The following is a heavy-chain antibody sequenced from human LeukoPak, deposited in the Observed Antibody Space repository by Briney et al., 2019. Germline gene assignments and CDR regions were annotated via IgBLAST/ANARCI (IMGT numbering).Heavy chain of an antibody. CDR2: IFNTGPA. D-gene: IGHD1-1*01. J-gene: IGHJ5*02. CDR3: AASWNDERCFDP. Sequence: PSETLSLTCKVSGASVSTTPYYWTWLRQPAGKGLEWIGRIFNTGPANYNPSFKSRVTISLDTSKNEFSLNLNSVTAADTAVYFCAASWNDERCFDPWGQGTLVIVSS. V-gene: IGHV4-61*10. CDR1: GASVSTTPYY.